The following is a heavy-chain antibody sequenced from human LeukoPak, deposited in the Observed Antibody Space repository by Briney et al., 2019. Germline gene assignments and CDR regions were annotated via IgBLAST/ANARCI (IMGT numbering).Heavy chain of an antibody. D-gene: IGHD3-22*01. CDR1: GGSISSGGYS. J-gene: IGHJ3*02. CDR3: ASLYYYDSSGCWVLDAFDI. V-gene: IGHV4-31*11. Sequence: SETLSLTCAVSGGSISSGGYSWSWIRQPPGKGLEWIGYIYYSGSTYYNPSLKSRVTISVDTSKNQFSLKLSSVTAADTAVYYCASLYYYDSSGCWVLDAFDIWGQGTMVTVSS. CDR2: IYYSGST.